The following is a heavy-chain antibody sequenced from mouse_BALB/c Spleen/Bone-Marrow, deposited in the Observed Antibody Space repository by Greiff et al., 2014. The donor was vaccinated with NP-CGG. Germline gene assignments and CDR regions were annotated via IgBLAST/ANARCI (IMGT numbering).Heavy chain of an antibody. J-gene: IGHJ4*01. Sequence: VQLQQSGGGLVQPGGSRKLSCAASGFTFSSFGMHWVRQAPEKGLEWVAYISSGSSTIYYADTMKGRFTISRDNPKNTLFLQRTSPKADDTSKYYSPRSGAFGAMDYWGQGTSLTVSS. D-gene: IGHD3-1*01. CDR3: PRSGAFGAMDY. V-gene: IGHV5-17*02. CDR1: GFTFSSFG. CDR2: ISSGSSTI.